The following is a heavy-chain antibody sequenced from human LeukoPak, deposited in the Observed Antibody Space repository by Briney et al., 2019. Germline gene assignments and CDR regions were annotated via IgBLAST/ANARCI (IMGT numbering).Heavy chain of an antibody. CDR1: GFTFDDYA. CDR2: ISWNSGSI. D-gene: IGHD3-10*01. J-gene: IGHJ3*02. Sequence: GGSLRLSCAASGFTFDDYAMHWVRQAPGKGLEWVSGISWNSGSIGYADSVKGRFTISRDNAKSSLYLQMNSLRAEDTALYYCAKDMGRITAGSAFDIWGQGTMVTVSS. V-gene: IGHV3-9*01. CDR3: AKDMGRITAGSAFDI.